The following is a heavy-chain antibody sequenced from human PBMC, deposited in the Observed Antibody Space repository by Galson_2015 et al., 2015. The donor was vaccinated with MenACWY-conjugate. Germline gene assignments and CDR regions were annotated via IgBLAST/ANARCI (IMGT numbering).Heavy chain of an antibody. CDR1: GFTFSTYS. D-gene: IGHD5-18*01. CDR2: ISSSSSTI. V-gene: IGHV3-48*02. CDR3: ARVPGYSYGYYDW. Sequence: SLRLSCAASGFTFSTYSMNWVRQAPGKGLEWVSYISSSSSTIYYADSVKGRFTISRDNAKNSLYLQMNTLRDEDTAGYYCARVPGYSYGYYDWWGQGTLVTVSS. J-gene: IGHJ4*02.